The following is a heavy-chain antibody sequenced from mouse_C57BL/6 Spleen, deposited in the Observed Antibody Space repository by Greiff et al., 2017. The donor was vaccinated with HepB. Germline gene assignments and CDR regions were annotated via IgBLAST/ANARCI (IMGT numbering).Heavy chain of an antibody. CDR1: GYTFTGYW. D-gene: IGHD2-4*01. Sequence: QVQLKESGAELMKPGASVKLSCKATGYTFTGYWIEWVKQRPGHGLEWIGEILPGSGSTNYNEKFKGKATFTADTSSITAYMQLSSLTTEDSAIYYCARGIYYDYDPDYWGQGTTLTVSS. CDR2: ILPGSGST. CDR3: ARGIYYDYDPDY. V-gene: IGHV1-9*01. J-gene: IGHJ2*01.